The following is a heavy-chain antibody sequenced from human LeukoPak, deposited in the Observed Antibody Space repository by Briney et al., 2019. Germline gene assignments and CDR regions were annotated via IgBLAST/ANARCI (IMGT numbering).Heavy chain of an antibody. CDR3: ARPTSSGSYFY. J-gene: IGHJ4*02. V-gene: IGHV4-59*01. Sequence: SETLSLTCTVSGGSISSYYWSWIRQPPGKGLEWIGYIYYSGSTNYNPSLKSRVTISVDTSKNQSSLKLSSVTAADTAVYYCARPTSSGSYFYWGQGTLVTVSS. D-gene: IGHD3-10*01. CDR1: GGSISSYY. CDR2: IYYSGST.